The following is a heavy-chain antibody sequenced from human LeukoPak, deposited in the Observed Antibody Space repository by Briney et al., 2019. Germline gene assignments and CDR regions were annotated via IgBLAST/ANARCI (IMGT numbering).Heavy chain of an antibody. J-gene: IGHJ5*02. D-gene: IGHD1-7*01. V-gene: IGHV4-59*08. CDR2: IYYSGST. Sequence: TSETLSLTCTVSGGSISSYYWSWIWQPPGKRLEWIGYIYYSGSTNYNPSLKSRVTISVDTSKNQFSLKLSSVTAADTAVYYCASLGITGTTRGFDPWGQGTLVTVSS. CDR3: ASLGITGTTRGFDP. CDR1: GGSISSYY.